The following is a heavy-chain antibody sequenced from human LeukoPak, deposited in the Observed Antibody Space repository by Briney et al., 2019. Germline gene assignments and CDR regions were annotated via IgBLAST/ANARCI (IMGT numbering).Heavy chain of an antibody. CDR3: ARGRLGDSFDY. D-gene: IGHD3-16*01. CDR2: IYISDST. J-gene: IGHJ4*02. V-gene: IGHV4-61*02. CDR1: GGSITSGSYY. Sequence: SETLSLTCIVSGGSITSGSYYWNWIRQPAGKGLEWIGRIYISDSTNYNPSLKSRVTISVDTSKNQFSLNLSSVSAADTAVYYCARGRLGDSFDYWGQGILVTVSS.